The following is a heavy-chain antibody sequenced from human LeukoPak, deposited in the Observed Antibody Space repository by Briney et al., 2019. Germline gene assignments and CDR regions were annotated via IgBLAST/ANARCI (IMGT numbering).Heavy chain of an antibody. CDR2: ISGSGGSA. V-gene: IGHV3-23*01. CDR3: AKTGYSSGWYRIWDY. J-gene: IGHJ4*02. D-gene: IGHD6-19*01. CDR1: GFTFSSFE. Sequence: PGGSLRLSCAASGFTFSSFEMSWVRQAPGKGLEWVSAISGSGGSAYYADSVKGRFTISRDNARNSLSLQMNRLRDEDTALYYCAKTGYSSGWYRIWDYWGQGTLVTVS.